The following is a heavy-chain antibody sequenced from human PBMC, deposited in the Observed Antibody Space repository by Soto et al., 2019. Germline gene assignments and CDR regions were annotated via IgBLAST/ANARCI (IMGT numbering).Heavy chain of an antibody. CDR2: ISSSSSTI. CDR3: ATPCQPYYDSSGWVDY. Sequence: EVQLVESGGGLVQPGGSLRLSCAASGFTFSSYSMNWVRQAPGKGLEWVSYISSSSSTIYYADSVKGRFTISRDNAKNSLYLQMNSLRDEDTAVYYCATPCQPYYDSSGWVDYWGQGTLVTVSS. CDR1: GFTFSSYS. J-gene: IGHJ4*02. D-gene: IGHD3-22*01. V-gene: IGHV3-48*02.